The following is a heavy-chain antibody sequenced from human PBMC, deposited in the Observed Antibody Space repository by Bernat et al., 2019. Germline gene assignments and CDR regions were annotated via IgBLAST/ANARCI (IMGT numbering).Heavy chain of an antibody. V-gene: IGHV3-30*18. CDR1: GFTFSSYG. CDR3: AKGPDGYGTY. J-gene: IGHJ4*02. CDR2: ISYDGSNK. Sequence: QVQLVESGGGVVQPGRSLRLSCAASGFTFSSYGMHWVRQAPGKGLEWVAVISYDGSNKYYADSVKGRFTISRDNSKNTLYLQMNSLRAEDTAVYYCAKGPDGYGTYWGQGTLVTVSP. D-gene: IGHD5-24*01.